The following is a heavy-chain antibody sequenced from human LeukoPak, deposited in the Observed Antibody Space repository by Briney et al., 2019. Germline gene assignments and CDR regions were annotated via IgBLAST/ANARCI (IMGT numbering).Heavy chain of an antibody. Sequence: PGGSLRLSCAASGFTVSSNYMSWVRQAPGKGLEWVSVIYSGGSTYYADSVKGRFTISRDNSKNTLYLQMNSLRAEDTAVYYCAKVRRDGYNLDAFDIWGQGTMVTVSS. CDR1: GFTVSSNY. CDR3: AKVRRDGYNLDAFDI. J-gene: IGHJ3*02. CDR2: IYSGGST. V-gene: IGHV3-53*01. D-gene: IGHD5-24*01.